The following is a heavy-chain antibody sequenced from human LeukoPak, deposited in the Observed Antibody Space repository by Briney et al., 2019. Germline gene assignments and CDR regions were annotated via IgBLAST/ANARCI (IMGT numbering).Heavy chain of an antibody. CDR2: INHSGSN. D-gene: IGHD6-13*01. Sequence: KTSETLSLTCAVYGGSFSGYYWSWIRQPPGKGLEWMGEINHSGSNNYNPSLKNRLTTTVNTTNNHSFLTLSTVTAADTAVYYCAIYSSGDGHSSGYHWGQGTLVTVPS. CDR1: GGSFSGYY. J-gene: IGHJ5*02. CDR3: AIYSSGDGHSSGYH. V-gene: IGHV4-34*10.